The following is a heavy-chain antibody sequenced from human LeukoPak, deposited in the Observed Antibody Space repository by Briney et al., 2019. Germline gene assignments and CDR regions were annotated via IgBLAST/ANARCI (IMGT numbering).Heavy chain of an antibody. Sequence: GGSLRLSCAASGFTFSSYGMHWVRQAPGKGLEWVAVIWYDGSNKYYADSVKGRFTISRDNSKNTLYLQMNSLRAEDTAVYYCARVGEGSFYYFDYWGQGTLVTVSS. CDR3: ARVGEGSFYYFDY. CDR2: IWYDGSNK. CDR1: GFTFSSYG. J-gene: IGHJ4*02. V-gene: IGHV3-33*01.